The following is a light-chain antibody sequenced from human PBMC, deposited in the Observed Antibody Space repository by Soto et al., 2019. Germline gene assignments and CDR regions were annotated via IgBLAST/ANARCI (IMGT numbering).Light chain of an antibody. CDR2: DVS. CDR1: SSDVGGYNY. J-gene: IGLJ3*02. V-gene: IGLV2-11*01. CDR3: CSYAGTYTLWV. Sequence: SVLTQPRSVSGSPGQSVTISCTGTSSDVGGYNYVSWYQQHPGKAPKVIIYDVSKRPSGVPDRFSGSKSGNTASLTISGLQAEDEADYYCCSYAGTYTLWVFGGGTKVTVL.